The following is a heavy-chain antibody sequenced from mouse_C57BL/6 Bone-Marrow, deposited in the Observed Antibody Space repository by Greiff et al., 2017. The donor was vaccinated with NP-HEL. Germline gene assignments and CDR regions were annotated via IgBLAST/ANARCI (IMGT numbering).Heavy chain of an antibody. CDR2: IDPSDSYT. Sequence: VQLQQSGAELVMPGASVKLSCKASGYTFTSYWMHWVKQRPGQGLEWIGEIDPSDSYTNYNQKFKGKSTLTVDKSSSTAYMQLSSLTSEDSAVYYCAKEGYYYGSSAWYFDVWGTGTTVTVSS. V-gene: IGHV1-69*01. D-gene: IGHD1-1*01. J-gene: IGHJ1*03. CDR3: AKEGYYYGSSAWYFDV. CDR1: GYTFTSYW.